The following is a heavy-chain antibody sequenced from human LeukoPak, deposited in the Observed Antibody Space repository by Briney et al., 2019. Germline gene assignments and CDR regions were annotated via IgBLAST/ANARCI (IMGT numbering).Heavy chain of an antibody. D-gene: IGHD5-12*01. CDR1: GGSFSGYY. CDR2: INHSGST. J-gene: IGHJ4*02. CDR3: ARDNSGYDYFDY. V-gene: IGHV4-34*01. Sequence: SETLSLTCAVYGGSFSGYYWGWIRQPPGEGLEWIGEINHSGSTNYNPSLKSRVTISVDTSKNQFSLKLSSVTAADTAVYYCARDNSGYDYFDYWGQGTLVTVSS.